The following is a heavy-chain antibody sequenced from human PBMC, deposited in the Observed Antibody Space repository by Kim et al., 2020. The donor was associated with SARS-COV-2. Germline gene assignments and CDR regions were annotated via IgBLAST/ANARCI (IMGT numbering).Heavy chain of an antibody. Sequence: PKFQGRVPLTRDTSASTAYMELSSLRSEDTAVYYCARDRDNSGLSWFDPWGQGTLVTVSS. V-gene: IGHV1-3*01. D-gene: IGHD6-19*01. CDR3: ARDRDNSGLSWFDP. J-gene: IGHJ5*02.